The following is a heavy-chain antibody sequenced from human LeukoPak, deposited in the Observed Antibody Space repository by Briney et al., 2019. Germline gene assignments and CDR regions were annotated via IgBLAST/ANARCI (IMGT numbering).Heavy chain of an antibody. J-gene: IGHJ6*03. Sequence: SETLSLTCTVSAGSISSYYWSWIRQPAGKGLEWIGRIYTSGSTNYNPSLKSRVTISVDKSKNQFSLKLSSVTAADTAVYYCARDEGYSYGSYYMDVWGKGTTVTVSS. CDR2: IYTSGST. CDR3: ARDEGYSYGSYYMDV. V-gene: IGHV4-4*07. D-gene: IGHD5-18*01. CDR1: AGSISSYY.